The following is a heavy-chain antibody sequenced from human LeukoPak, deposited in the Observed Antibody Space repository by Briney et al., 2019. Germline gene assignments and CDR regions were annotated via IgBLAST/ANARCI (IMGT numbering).Heavy chain of an antibody. D-gene: IGHD6-19*01. CDR2: IIPIFGTA. CDR1: GGTFSSYA. CDR3: ARSSGEYYFDY. Sequence: ASVKVSCKASGGTFSSYAISWVRQAPGQGLEWMGGIIPIFGTANYAQKFQGRVTITTDESTSTAYTELSSLRSEDTAVYYCARSSGEYYFDYWGQGTLVTVSS. J-gene: IGHJ4*02. V-gene: IGHV1-69*05.